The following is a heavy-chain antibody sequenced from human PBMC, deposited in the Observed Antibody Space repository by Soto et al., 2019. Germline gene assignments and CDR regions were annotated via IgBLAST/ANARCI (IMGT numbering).Heavy chain of an antibody. D-gene: IGHD2-8*01. CDR1: GGSISSSSYY. J-gene: IGHJ4*02. V-gene: IGHV4-39*01. Sequence: SETLSLTCTVSGGSISSSSYYWGWIRQPPGKGLEWIGNIHYSGSTYYMPSLRSRVTLSVDTSKNQFSLRLTSVTAEDTAVYYCARHEGNGNVWPLDYWGQGILVTV. CDR3: ARHEGNGNVWPLDY. CDR2: IHYSGST.